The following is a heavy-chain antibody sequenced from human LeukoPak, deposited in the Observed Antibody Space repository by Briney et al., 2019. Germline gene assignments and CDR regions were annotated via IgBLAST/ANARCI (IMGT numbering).Heavy chain of an antibody. Sequence: ASVKVSCKASGYTFTSYDINWVRQATGQGLEWMGWMNPNSGNTGYAQKFQGRVTMTRNTSISTAYMELSSLRSEDTAVYYCARERYRTRFLEWPIHYYYYGMDVWGQGTTVTVSS. CDR1: GYTFTSYD. D-gene: IGHD3-3*01. CDR2: MNPNSGNT. J-gene: IGHJ6*02. CDR3: ARERYRTRFLEWPIHYYYYGMDV. V-gene: IGHV1-8*01.